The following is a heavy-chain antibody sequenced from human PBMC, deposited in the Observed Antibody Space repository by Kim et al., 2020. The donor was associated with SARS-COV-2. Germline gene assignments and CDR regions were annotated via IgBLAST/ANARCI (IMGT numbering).Heavy chain of an antibody. CDR1: GFTFSDYY. J-gene: IGHJ3*02. D-gene: IGHD3-9*01. Sequence: GGSLRLSCAASGFTFSDYYMSWIRQAPGKGLEWVSYISSSSSYTNYADSVKGRFTISRDNAKNSLYLQMNSLRAEDTAVYYCARVGGKYYDILTGYYMGAFDIWGQGTMVTVSS. CDR3: ARVGGKYYDILTGYYMGAFDI. V-gene: IGHV3-11*05. CDR2: ISSSSSYT.